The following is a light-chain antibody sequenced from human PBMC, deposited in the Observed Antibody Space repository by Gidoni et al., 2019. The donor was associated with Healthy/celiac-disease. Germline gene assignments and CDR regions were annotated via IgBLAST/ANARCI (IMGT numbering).Light chain of an antibody. V-gene: IGLV3-19*01. J-gene: IGLJ2*01. CDR3: NSRDSSGNHLDVV. Sequence: SSELPQDTAVSVALGQTVRITCQGDSLRSYYASWYQQKPGQAPVLVIYGKNNRPSGIPDRFSGSSSGNTASLTITGAQAEDEADYYCNSRDSSGNHLDVVFGGGTKLTVL. CDR1: SLRSYY. CDR2: GKN.